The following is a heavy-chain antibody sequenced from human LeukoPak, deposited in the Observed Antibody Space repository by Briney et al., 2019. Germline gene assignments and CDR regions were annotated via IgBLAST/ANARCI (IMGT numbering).Heavy chain of an antibody. CDR1: GYSFTSYW. D-gene: IGHD6-13*01. Sequence: GESLKISCKGPGYSFTSYWIGWVRQMPGKGLEWMGIIYPGDSDTRYSPSFQGQVTISADKSISTAYLQWSSLKASDTAMYYCATFRGHVGAAAGIVFDYWGQGTLVTVSS. CDR2: IYPGDSDT. V-gene: IGHV5-51*01. J-gene: IGHJ4*02. CDR3: ATFRGHVGAAAGIVFDY.